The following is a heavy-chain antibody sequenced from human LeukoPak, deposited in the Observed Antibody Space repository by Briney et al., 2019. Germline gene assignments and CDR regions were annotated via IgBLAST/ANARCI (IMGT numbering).Heavy chain of an antibody. D-gene: IGHD3-10*01. CDR1: GGSISSGSYY. Sequence: TLSLTCTVSGGSISSGSYYWSWIRQPAGKGLEWIGRIYTSGSTNYNPSLKSRVTISVDTSKNQFSLKLSSVTAADTAVYYCARDPYGSGFFDYWGQGTLVTVSS. V-gene: IGHV4-61*02. CDR3: ARDPYGSGFFDY. J-gene: IGHJ4*02. CDR2: IYTSGST.